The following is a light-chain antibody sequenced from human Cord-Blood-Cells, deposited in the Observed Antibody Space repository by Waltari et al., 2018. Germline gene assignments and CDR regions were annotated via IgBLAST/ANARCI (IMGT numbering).Light chain of an antibody. CDR2: EVS. CDR1: QSLLHSDGKTY. CDR3: MQGIHLPYT. J-gene: IGKJ2*01. Sequence: DIVMTQTPLSLSVTPGQPASISCKSSQSLLHSDGKTYLYWYLQKPGQSPLLLIYEVSRRFSGVPDRFSGSGAGTDFTLKISRVEAEDVGVYYCMQGIHLPYTFGQGTKLEIK. V-gene: IGKV2-29*02.